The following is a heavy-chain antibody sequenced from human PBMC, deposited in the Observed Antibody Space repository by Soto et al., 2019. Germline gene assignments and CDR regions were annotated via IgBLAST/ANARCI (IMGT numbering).Heavy chain of an antibody. V-gene: IGHV3-30*18. D-gene: IGHD6-13*01. CDR1: GFTFSSYG. CDR3: AKGGWIAAAGVS. CDR2: ISYDGSNK. Sequence: QVQLVESGGGVVQPGRSLRLSCAASGFTFSSYGMHWVRQAPGKGLEWVAVISYDGSNKYYADSVKGRFTISRDNSKNTLYLQMNSPRAEDTAVYYCAKGGWIAAAGVSWGQGTLVTVSS. J-gene: IGHJ4*02.